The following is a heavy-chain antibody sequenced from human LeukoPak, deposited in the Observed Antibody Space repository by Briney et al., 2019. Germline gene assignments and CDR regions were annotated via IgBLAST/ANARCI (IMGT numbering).Heavy chain of an antibody. CDR3: ARAYDGSGNLDY. J-gene: IGHJ4*02. CDR2: IYPNRGGT. V-gene: IGHV1-2*02. CDR1: GYTFTYYC. Sequence: ASVTVSFKGSGYTFTYYCMHWVRQAPGQGREWMGWIYPNRGGTNYAQKFQGRVTMTRDTSINTAYMELSRLRSDDTAVYYCARAYDGSGNLDYWGQGTLVTVSS. D-gene: IGHD3-22*01.